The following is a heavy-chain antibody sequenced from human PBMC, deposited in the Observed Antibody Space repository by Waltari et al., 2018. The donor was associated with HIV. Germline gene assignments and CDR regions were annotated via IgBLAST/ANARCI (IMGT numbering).Heavy chain of an antibody. J-gene: IGHJ4*02. Sequence: QVRLVESGGGVVQPGRSLRLSCEAFGFSFGGYDMHWVRQTPDKGVEWVAGISFEGAKKNYIDSVKGRFTVSRDNSKNTMYLQMNNLRPDDTAVYYCARDLAYSSTWPSYWGQGTLVTVSS. CDR1: GFSFGGYD. V-gene: IGHV3-30*03. CDR2: ISFEGAKK. D-gene: IGHD6-13*01. CDR3: ARDLAYSSTWPSY.